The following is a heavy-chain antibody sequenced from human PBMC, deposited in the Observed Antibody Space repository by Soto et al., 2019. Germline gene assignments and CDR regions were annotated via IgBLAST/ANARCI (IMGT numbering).Heavy chain of an antibody. CDR3: ARDGEGF. V-gene: IGHV3-74*01. J-gene: IGHJ4*02. CDR1: GFTFSSYA. CDR2: INTDGSET. Sequence: EVQLLESGGGLVQPGGSLRLSCAASGFTFSSYAMSWVRQAPGKGLEWVSRINTDGSETTYVDSVKGRFTISRDNPKNTLYLQMNSLRVEDTAVYYCARDGEGFWGQGTLVTVSS. D-gene: IGHD2-21*01.